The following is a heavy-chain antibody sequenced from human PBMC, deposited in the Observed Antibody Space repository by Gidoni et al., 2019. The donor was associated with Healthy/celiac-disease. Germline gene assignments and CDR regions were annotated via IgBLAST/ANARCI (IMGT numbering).Heavy chain of an antibody. J-gene: IGHJ4*02. D-gene: IGHD3-16*01. V-gene: IGHV1-3*01. CDR2: INAGNGNT. CDR3: ARDLGMGFFDY. CDR1: GSTFTSHA. Sequence: QVQLVQSGAEVKKPGASVKVSCKASGSTFTSHAMHWVRQAPGQRLEWMGWINAGNGNTKYSQKFQGRVTITRDTSASTAYMELSSLRSEDTAVYYCARDLGMGFFDYWGQGTLVTVSS.